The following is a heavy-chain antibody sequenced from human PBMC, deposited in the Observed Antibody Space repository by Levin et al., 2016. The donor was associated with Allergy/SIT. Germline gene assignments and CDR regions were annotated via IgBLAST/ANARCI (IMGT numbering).Heavy chain of an antibody. Sequence: WIRQPPGKGLEWIGEINHSGSTNYNPSLKSRVTISVDTSKNQFSLKLSSVTAADTAVYYCARGTQAYYYYYGMDVWGQGTTVTVSS. J-gene: IGHJ6*02. CDR2: INHSGST. V-gene: IGHV4-34*01. CDR3: ARGTQAYYYYYGMDV.